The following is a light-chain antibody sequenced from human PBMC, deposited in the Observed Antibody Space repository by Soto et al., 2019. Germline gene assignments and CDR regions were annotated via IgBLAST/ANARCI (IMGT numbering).Light chain of an antibody. CDR2: GAS. Sequence: EIVLTQSPGTLSLSPGERATLSCRASQSISRSFLAWYQQKPGQAPRLLISGASTRATGIPDRFSGSGSGTDFTLTINRLEPEDFAVYYCQQYHDTGTFGQGTKVYIK. CDR3: QQYHDTGT. CDR1: QSISRSF. J-gene: IGKJ1*01. V-gene: IGKV3-20*01.